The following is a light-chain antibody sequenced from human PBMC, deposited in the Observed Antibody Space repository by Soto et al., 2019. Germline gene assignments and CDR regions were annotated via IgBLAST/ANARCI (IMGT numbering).Light chain of an antibody. CDR1: QGIRND. Sequence: AIQMTQSPSSLSASVVDRVTITCRASQGIRNDLGWYQQKPGKAPKLLIYAASSLQSGVPSRFSGSGSGTDFTLTISCLQSEDFATYYCQQYYSYPLTFGGGTNVDIK. J-gene: IGKJ4*01. CDR3: QQYYSYPLT. V-gene: IGKV1-6*01. CDR2: AAS.